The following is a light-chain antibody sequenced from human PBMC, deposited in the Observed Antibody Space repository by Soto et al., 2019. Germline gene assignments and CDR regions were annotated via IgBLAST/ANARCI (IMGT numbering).Light chain of an antibody. CDR3: QQYNNWPRT. CDR1: QSVSSN. J-gene: IGKJ1*01. CDR2: GAS. Sequence: EIVMTQSPATLSVSPGERATLSCTASQSVSSNLAWYQQKPGQAPSLLIYGASTRATGIPARFSGSGSGTEFTLTIGSLQSEDFAVYYCQQYNNWPRTFGQGTKVEIK. V-gene: IGKV3-15*01.